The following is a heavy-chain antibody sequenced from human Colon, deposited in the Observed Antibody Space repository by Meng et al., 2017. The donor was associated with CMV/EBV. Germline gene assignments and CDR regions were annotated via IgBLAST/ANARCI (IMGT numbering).Heavy chain of an antibody. J-gene: IGHJ3*02. Sequence: ETLSLTCAVSGLTLSKNAMDWVRQVPGKGLVWVSFIDVSGKIMTYADSVKGRFTISRDNAKNTLYLQMNNLRVEDTAVYYCARGVNYGFDIWGQGTMVTVSS. CDR1: GLTLSKNA. CDR3: ARGVNYGFDI. CDR2: IDVSGKIM. D-gene: IGHD1-7*01. V-gene: IGHV3-74*01.